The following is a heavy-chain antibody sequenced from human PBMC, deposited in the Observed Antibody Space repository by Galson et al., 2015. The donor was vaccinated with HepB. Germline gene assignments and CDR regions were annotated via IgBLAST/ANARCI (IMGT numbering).Heavy chain of an antibody. D-gene: IGHD5-24*01. J-gene: IGHJ4*02. CDR2: IRSKAYGGTT. V-gene: IGHV3-49*03. Sequence: SLRLSCAASGFTFGDYAMSWFRQAPGKGLEWVGVIRSKAYGGTTEYAASVKGRFTISRDDSKSIAYLQMNSLKTEDTAVYYCTRDEEMATIPSDYWGQGTLVTVSS. CDR1: GFTFGDYA. CDR3: TRDEEMATIPSDY.